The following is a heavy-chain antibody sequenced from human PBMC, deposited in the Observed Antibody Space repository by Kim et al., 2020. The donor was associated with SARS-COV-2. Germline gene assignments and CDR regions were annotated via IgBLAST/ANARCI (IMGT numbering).Heavy chain of an antibody. V-gene: IGHV4-59*08. CDR3: ARHYRTYDFWSGYSPIGFFDY. D-gene: IGHD3-3*01. Sequence: SETLSLTCTVSGGSISSYYWSWIRQPPGKGLEWIGYIYYSGSTNYNPSLKSRVTISVDTSKNQFSLKLSSVTAADTAVYYCARHYRTYDFWSGYSPIGFFDYWGQGTLVTVSS. CDR1: GGSISSYY. CDR2: IYYSGST. J-gene: IGHJ4*02.